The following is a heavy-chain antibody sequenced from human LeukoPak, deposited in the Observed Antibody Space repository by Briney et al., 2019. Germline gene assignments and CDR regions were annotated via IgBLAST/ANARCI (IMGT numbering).Heavy chain of an antibody. D-gene: IGHD5-18*01. V-gene: IGHV3-21*04. J-gene: IGHJ4*02. Sequence: GRSLTLSCAVSGFTFSSYSMNWVRQPPGKGLEWVSSISSSSSYIYYADSVKGRFTISRDNAKNSLYLQMNSLRAEATAFYYNTKEDEMGYSYGFDYWGQGILVTASS. CDR2: ISSSSSYI. CDR1: GFTFSSYS. CDR3: TKEDEMGYSYGFDY.